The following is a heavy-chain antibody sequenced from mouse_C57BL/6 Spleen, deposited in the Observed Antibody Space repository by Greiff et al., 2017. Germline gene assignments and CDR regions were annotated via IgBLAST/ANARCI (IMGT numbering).Heavy chain of an antibody. Sequence: VQLQQSGPGLVAPSQSLSITCTVSGFSLTSYGVDWVRQPPGKGLEWLGVIWGGGSTNYNSALMSRLSISKDNSKSQVFLKMNSRQTDDTAMYYCAKRTTGDYYGSSYEGVDYWGQGTSVTVSS. D-gene: IGHD1-1*01. CDR2: IWGGGST. CDR1: GFSLTSYG. CDR3: AKRTTGDYYGSSYEGVDY. J-gene: IGHJ4*01. V-gene: IGHV2-9*01.